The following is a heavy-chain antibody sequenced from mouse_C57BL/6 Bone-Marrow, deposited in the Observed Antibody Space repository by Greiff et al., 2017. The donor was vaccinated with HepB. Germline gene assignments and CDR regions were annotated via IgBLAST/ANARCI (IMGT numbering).Heavy chain of an antibody. V-gene: IGHV5-4*01. J-gene: IGHJ3*01. CDR1: GFTFSSYA. CDR3: AREGFFVAWFAY. Sequence: EVMLVESGGGLVKPGGSLKLSCAASGFTFSSYAMSWVRQTPEKRLEWVATISDGGSYTYYPNNVKVRYTISRDNAKNNLYLQMSHLKSEDTAMYYCAREGFFVAWFAYWGQGTLVTVSA. CDR2: ISDGGSYT.